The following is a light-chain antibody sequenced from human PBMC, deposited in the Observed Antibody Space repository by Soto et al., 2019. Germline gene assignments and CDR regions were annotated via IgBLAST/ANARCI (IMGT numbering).Light chain of an antibody. Sequence: QSVLTQPPSASGTPGQRVTISCSGITSNLGSHFVYWYQQLPGTAPKLLIYNNNQRPSGVPDRFSGSKSGTSASLAISGLRSNDESDYYCAACDDSLSGPVFGGGTKVTVL. V-gene: IGLV1-47*02. J-gene: IGLJ3*02. CDR3: AACDDSLSGPV. CDR2: NNN. CDR1: TSNLGSHF.